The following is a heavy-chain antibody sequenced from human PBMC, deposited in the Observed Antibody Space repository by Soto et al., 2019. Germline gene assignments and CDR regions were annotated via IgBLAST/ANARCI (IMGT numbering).Heavy chain of an antibody. CDR1: GGSISSGDYY. D-gene: IGHD5-18*01. CDR2: IYYSGST. CDR3: ASNSYGYTFYHS. Sequence: QVQLQESGPGLVKPSQTLSLTCTVSGGSISSGDYYWSWIRQPPGKGLEWIGYIYYSGSTYYNPSRKRRRTLSVDTSKNQFPRKLSSVTAADTAVYYCASNSYGYTFYHSWGQGTLVTVSS. V-gene: IGHV4-30-4*01. J-gene: IGHJ4*02.